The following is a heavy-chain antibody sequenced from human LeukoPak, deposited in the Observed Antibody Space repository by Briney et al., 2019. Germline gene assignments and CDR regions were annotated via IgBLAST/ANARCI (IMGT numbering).Heavy chain of an antibody. CDR3: AGNNSTIGY. V-gene: IGHV4-59*01. D-gene: IGHD2/OR15-2a*01. CDR1: GGSISSYY. J-gene: IGHJ4*02. Sequence: SETLSLTCTVSGGSISSYYWSWIRQPPGKGLEWIGYIYYSGSTNYNPSLKSRVTISVDTSKNQFSLKLSSVTAADTAVYYCAGNNSTIGYWGQGTLVTVSS. CDR2: IYYSGST.